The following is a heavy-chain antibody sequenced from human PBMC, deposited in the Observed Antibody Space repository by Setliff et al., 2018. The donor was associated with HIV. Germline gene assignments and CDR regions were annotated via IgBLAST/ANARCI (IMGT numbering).Heavy chain of an antibody. D-gene: IGHD3-10*01. V-gene: IGHV3-30*03. CDR3: TRPYYYASGSYVY. J-gene: IGHJ4*02. CDR1: GFTLSDYA. Sequence: PGGSLRLSCAASGFTLSDYAMHWVRQAPGKGLEWVAVISYDGTNEYYADSVKGRFTISRDNYKNTVFLQMNSLRVDDSALYYCTRPYYYASGSYVYWGQGTLVTVS. CDR2: ISYDGTNE.